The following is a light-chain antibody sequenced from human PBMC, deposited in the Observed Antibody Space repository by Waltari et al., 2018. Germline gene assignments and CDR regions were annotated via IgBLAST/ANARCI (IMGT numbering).Light chain of an antibody. Sequence: EIVLTQSPATLSVSPGERATPSCRASQSVSTKLAWYQQRPGQAPRLLIYAASSRATGVPARFGGSGSETDFTLTISGLQSEDFAVYYCQHYEGWPPWTFGQGTKV. V-gene: IGKV3-15*01. J-gene: IGKJ1*01. CDR1: QSVSTK. CDR3: QHYEGWPPWT. CDR2: AAS.